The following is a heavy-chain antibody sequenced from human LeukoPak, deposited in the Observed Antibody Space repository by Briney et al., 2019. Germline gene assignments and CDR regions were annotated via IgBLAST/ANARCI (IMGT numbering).Heavy chain of an antibody. J-gene: IGHJ4*02. V-gene: IGHV3-23*01. Sequence: GGSLRLSCAASGFTFSNYAMSWVRQAPGKGLEWVSVISGSGDGTYYADSAKGRFTISRDNSKNTLYLQMNSLRAEDTAVYYCAKDSHFDYWGQGALVTVSS. CDR3: AKDSHFDY. CDR1: GFTFSNYA. CDR2: ISGSGDGT.